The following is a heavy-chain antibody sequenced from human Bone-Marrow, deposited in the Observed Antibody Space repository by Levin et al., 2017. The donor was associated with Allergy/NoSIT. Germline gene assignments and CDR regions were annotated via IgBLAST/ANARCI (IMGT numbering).Heavy chain of an antibody. V-gene: IGHV2-5*02. Sequence: SGPTLVKPTQTLTLTCNFSGFSLTTSGLSVGWIRQPPGKALEWLALIYWDDEKRYSPSLKNRLTINKDTSKSQVVLTMTNVEPADSGTYFCAHRDAECRRGGGFRDTAYSFDRWGQGTVVTVSS. J-gene: IGHJ5*02. CDR1: GFSLTTSGLS. CDR3: AHRDAECRRGGGFRDTAYSFDR. CDR2: IYWDDEK. D-gene: IGHD2-15*01.